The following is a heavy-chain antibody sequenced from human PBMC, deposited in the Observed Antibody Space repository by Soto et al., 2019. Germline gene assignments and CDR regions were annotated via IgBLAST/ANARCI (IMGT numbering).Heavy chain of an antibody. CDR1: GGTFSSYA. CDR3: AKDEGDYGAFDS. CDR2: IIPIFGTA. D-gene: IGHD4-17*01. V-gene: IGHV1-69*12. Sequence: QVQLVQSGAEVKKPGYSVKVSCKASGGTFSSYAISWVRQAPGPGLEWMGGIIPIFGTANYAQKFQGRVTITADESTSTAYMELSSMRSEDTAVYYCAKDEGDYGAFDSWGQGTMVTDSS. J-gene: IGHJ3*02.